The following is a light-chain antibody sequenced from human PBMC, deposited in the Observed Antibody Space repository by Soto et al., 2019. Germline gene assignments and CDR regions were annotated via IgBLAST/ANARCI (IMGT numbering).Light chain of an antibody. J-gene: IGLJ3*02. CDR2: QDD. Sequence: SYELTQPPSVSVSPGQTARITCSGDNLGNKYVCWYQQKSGQSPVLVIYQDDQRPSGIPARFSGSNSGNTAALTISGTQALDEADYYCQAWDSSTAVFGGGTKLTVL. CDR3: QAWDSSTAV. V-gene: IGLV3-1*01. CDR1: NLGNKY.